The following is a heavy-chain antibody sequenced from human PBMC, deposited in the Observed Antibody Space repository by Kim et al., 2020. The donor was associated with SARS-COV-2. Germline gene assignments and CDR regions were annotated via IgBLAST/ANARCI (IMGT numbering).Heavy chain of an antibody. Sequence: ASVKVSCKASGYTFTSYYMHWVRQAPGQGLEWMGIINPSGGSTSYAQKFQGRVTMTRDTSTSTVYMELSSLRSEDTAVYYCARDPISGYGDLKLFDPWGQGTLVTVSS. CDR3: ARDPISGYGDLKLFDP. V-gene: IGHV1-46*01. CDR2: INPSGGST. J-gene: IGHJ5*02. D-gene: IGHD4-17*01. CDR1: GYTFTSYY.